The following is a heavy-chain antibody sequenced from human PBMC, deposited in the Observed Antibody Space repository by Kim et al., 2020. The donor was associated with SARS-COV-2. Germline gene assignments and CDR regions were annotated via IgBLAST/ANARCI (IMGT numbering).Heavy chain of an antibody. CDR3: ATTLAAAGVV. D-gene: IGHD6-13*01. Sequence: GGSLRLSCAASGFTVSSNYMSWLRPAPGKGLEWLSVIYSGDKTYYVESVKGRLTISRDNSKNTLYLQMSSLRVEATAVYYCATTLAAAGVVWGQGTLVT. CDR2: IYSGDKT. CDR1: GFTVSSNY. J-gene: IGHJ4*02. V-gene: IGHV3-66*01.